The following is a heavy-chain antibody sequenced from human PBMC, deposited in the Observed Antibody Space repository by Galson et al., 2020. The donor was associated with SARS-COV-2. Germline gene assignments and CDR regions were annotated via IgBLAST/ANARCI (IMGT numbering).Heavy chain of an antibody. D-gene: IGHD1-26*01. V-gene: IGHV2-70*11. J-gene: IGHJ4*02. Sequence: SGPKLVKPTQTLTLTCSFSGFSLSTSGMCASWIRQPTGKALEWLARIDWDDDKYYNTSLKTRLTISKDTSKNQVVLTMTNMDPVDTATYYCALLLGPTAAIDYWGQGTLVTVSS. CDR1: GFSLSTSGMC. CDR3: ALLLGPTAAIDY. CDR2: IDWDDDK.